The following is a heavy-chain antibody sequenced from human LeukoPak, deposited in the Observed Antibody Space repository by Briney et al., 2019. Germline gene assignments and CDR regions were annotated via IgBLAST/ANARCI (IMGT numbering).Heavy chain of an antibody. CDR1: GGSFSGYY. Sequence: SETLSLTCAVYGGSFSGYYWSWIRQPPGKGLEWIGEINHSGSTNYNPSLKSRVTISVDTSKNQFSLKLSSVTAADTAVYYCARRPPRLQSTPGYNWFDPWGQGTLVTVSS. V-gene: IGHV4-34*01. J-gene: IGHJ5*02. D-gene: IGHD4-11*01. CDR2: INHSGST. CDR3: ARRPPRLQSTPGYNWFDP.